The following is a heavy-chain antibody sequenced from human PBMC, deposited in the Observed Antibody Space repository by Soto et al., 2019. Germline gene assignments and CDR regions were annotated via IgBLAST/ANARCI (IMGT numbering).Heavy chain of an antibody. D-gene: IGHD3-9*01. V-gene: IGHV1-2*02. CDR2: ISPKSGGT. CDR3: ARPPGYISDWYYFDL. J-gene: IGHJ4*02. CDR1: GYNFIDYY. Sequence: QVQLVQSGAEVKKPGASVKVSCEASGYNFIDYYILWVRQAPGQGFEWVGRISPKSGGTNSAQKFEGRVTMTWDTSLNTAYMELSSLKSDDTAVYYCARPPGYISDWYYFDLWGQGTRVTVSS.